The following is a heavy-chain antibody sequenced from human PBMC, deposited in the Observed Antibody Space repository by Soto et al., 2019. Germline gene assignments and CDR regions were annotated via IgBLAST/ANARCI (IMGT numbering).Heavy chain of an antibody. J-gene: IGHJ5*02. D-gene: IGHD6-6*01. CDR2: ISSSSSYI. CDR3: ARGRGSSSSFWFDP. V-gene: IGHV3-21*01. Sequence: LGLSCAASGFTFSSYSMNWVRQSPGKVLEWVSSISSSSSYIYYADSVKGRFTVSRDNAKNSLYLQMNSLRAEDTAVYYCARGRGSSSSFWFDPWGQGTLVTVS. CDR1: GFTFSSYS.